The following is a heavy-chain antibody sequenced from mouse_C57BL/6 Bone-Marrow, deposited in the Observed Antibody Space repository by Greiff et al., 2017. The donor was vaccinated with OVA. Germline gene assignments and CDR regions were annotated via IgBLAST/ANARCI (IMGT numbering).Heavy chain of an antibody. CDR3: ARGTETY. CDR1: GYSITSGYY. D-gene: IGHD3-3*01. CDR2: ISYDGSN. Sequence: ESGPGLVKPSQSLSLTCSVTGYSITSGYYWNWIRQFPGNKLEWMGYISYDGSNNYNPSLKNRISITRDTSKNQFFLKLNSVTTEDTATYYCARGTETYWGQGTLVTVSA. V-gene: IGHV3-6*01. J-gene: IGHJ3*01.